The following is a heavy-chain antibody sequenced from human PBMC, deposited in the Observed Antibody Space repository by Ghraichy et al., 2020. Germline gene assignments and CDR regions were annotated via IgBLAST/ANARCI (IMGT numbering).Heavy chain of an antibody. CDR1: GFTFSSYG. CDR2: ISYDGSNK. J-gene: IGHJ6*03. V-gene: IGHV3-30*18. CDR3: AKDSYYYDSSGYYPTYYYYYMDV. D-gene: IGHD3-22*01. Sequence: GGSLRLSCAASGFTFSSYGMHWVRQAPGKGLEWVAVISYDGSNKYYADSVKGRFTISRDNSKNTLYLQMNSLRAEDTAVYYCAKDSYYYDSSGYYPTYYYYYMDVWGKGTTVTVSS.